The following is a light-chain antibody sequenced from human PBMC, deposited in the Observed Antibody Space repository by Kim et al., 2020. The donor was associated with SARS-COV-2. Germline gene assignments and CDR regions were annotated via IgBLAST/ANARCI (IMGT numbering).Light chain of an antibody. CDR1: SSDIGAYNF. CDR3: FSYSSSSTLV. Sequence: QSALTQPASVSGSPGQSTTISCTGTSSDIGAYNFVSWYQQHPVKVPKLMIYDVSDRPSGVSNRFSGSKSGNTASLTISGLQAEDEADYYCFSYSSSSTLVFGGGTKLTVL. CDR2: DVS. V-gene: IGLV2-14*03. J-gene: IGLJ2*01.